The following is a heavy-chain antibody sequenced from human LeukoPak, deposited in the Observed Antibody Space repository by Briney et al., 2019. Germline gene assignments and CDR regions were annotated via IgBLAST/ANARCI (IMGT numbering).Heavy chain of an antibody. V-gene: IGHV1-2*02. Sequence: ASVKVSCKASGYTFTGYYMHWVRQAPGQGLEWMGWINPDSGGTNYAQKFQGRVTMSRDTSISTAYMELSRRRSAATAVNSWARDDVGEYYSSMEVWGEGTTVSASS. CDR3: ARDDVGEYYSSMEV. D-gene: IGHD4-17*01. CDR1: GYTFTGYY. CDR2: INPDSGGT. J-gene: IGHJ6*01.